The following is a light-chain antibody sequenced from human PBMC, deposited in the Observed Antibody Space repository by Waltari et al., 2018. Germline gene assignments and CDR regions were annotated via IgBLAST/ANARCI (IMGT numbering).Light chain of an antibody. Sequence: EIVLTQSPGTLSLSAGERATPSCMASQTLNNNYLAWYQQKPGQSPGLLIFAASKRATGVPDRFSGSGSGTDFTLTISRLEPEDFAMYYCQQYGSSPYSFGQGARVDFK. CDR3: QQYGSSPYS. V-gene: IGKV3-20*01. CDR2: AAS. J-gene: IGKJ2*01. CDR1: QTLNNNY.